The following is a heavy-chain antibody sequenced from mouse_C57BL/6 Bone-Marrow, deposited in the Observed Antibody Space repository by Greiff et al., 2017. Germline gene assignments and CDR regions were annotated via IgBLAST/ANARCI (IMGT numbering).Heavy chain of an antibody. CDR3: ARLYYYGSRYYFDY. D-gene: IGHD1-1*01. J-gene: IGHJ2*01. Sequence: EVQLQQSGPELVKPGASVKISCKASGYSFTDYNMNWVKQSNGKSLEWLGVINPNYGTTSYNQKFKGKATLTVDQSSSTAYMQLNSLTSEDSAVFYCARLYYYGSRYYFDYWGQGTTLTVSS. V-gene: IGHV1-39*01. CDR1: GYSFTDYN. CDR2: INPNYGTT.